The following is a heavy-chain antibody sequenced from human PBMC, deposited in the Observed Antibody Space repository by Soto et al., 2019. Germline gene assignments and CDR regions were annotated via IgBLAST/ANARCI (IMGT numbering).Heavy chain of an antibody. D-gene: IGHD3-22*01. V-gene: IGHV3-30-3*01. CDR1: GFTFSSYA. CDR3: ARTHRGYSRYFDY. J-gene: IGHJ4*02. CDR2: ISYDGSNK. Sequence: QVQLVESGGGVVQPGRSLRLSCAASGFTFSSYAMHWVRQAPGKGLEWVAVISYDGSNKYYADSVKGRFTISRDNSKNTLYLQMNSLRAEDTAVYYCARTHRGYSRYFDYWGQGTLVTVSS.